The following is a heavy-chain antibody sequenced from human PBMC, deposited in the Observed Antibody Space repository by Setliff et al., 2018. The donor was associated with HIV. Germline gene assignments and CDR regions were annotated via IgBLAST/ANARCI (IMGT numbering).Heavy chain of an antibody. CDR2: ISSSGSTK. CDR1: GITLSSYE. D-gene: IGHD2-8*01. CDR3: ARGGYCINGVCYYYYMDA. Sequence: GGSLRLSCAASGITLSSYEMNWVRQAPGKGLERVSYISSSGSTKDYADSVKGRFTISRDYAKNSLYLQMNSLRAEDTAVYYCARGGYCINGVCYYYYMDAWGKGTTVTVSS. V-gene: IGHV3-48*03. J-gene: IGHJ6*03.